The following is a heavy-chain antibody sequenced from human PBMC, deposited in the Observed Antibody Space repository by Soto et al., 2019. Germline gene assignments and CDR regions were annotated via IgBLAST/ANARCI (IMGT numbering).Heavy chain of an antibody. Sequence: QVQLVQSGAEVKKPGSSVKVSCKASGGTFSGYAISWVRQAPGEGLEWMGGIVPLFGTSNYAQIFQGRVTITADASTSTAYMELNTLRSQDTAVYYCATGLEWLGPGWGQGTLVTVSS. V-gene: IGHV1-69*01. CDR3: ATGLEWLGPG. CDR2: IVPLFGTS. J-gene: IGHJ4*02. CDR1: GGTFSGYA. D-gene: IGHD3-3*01.